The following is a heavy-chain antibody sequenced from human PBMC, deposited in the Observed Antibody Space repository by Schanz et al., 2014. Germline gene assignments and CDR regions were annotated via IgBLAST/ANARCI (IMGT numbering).Heavy chain of an antibody. J-gene: IGHJ2*01. CDR3: ARDTTWRLDL. D-gene: IGHD1-1*01. Sequence: QVQLQESGPGLLKPSETLSLTCTVSGGSIRSYFWSWIRQPAGKALEWVGRVFPNGITNYNPSLKSRVTISLDPSKNQFSLTLPSLTAADTAVYYCARDTTWRLDLWGRGTLVTVSS. CDR1: GGSIRSYF. V-gene: IGHV4-4*07. CDR2: VFPNGIT.